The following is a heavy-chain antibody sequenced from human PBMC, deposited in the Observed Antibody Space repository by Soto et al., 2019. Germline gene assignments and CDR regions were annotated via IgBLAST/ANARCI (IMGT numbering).Heavy chain of an antibody. D-gene: IGHD6-19*01. CDR3: ARTAVAGPYYFDY. Sequence: ASVKVSCKASGYTFTGYYMHWWRQAPGQGLEWMGWINPNSGGTNYAQKFQGWVTMTRDTSINTSYMELSRLRSDDTAVYYCARTAVAGPYYFDYWGQGTLVTVSS. CDR2: INPNSGGT. CDR1: GYTFTGYY. J-gene: IGHJ4*02. V-gene: IGHV1-2*04.